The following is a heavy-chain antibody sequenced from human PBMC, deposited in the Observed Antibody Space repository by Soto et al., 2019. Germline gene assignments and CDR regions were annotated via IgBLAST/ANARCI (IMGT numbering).Heavy chain of an antibody. CDR3: AVNTPLLTPLDFWSGYSFDY. D-gene: IGHD3-3*01. J-gene: IGHJ4*02. CDR1: GGTFSMYA. V-gene: IGHV1-69*06. Sequence: SVKVSCKASGGTFSMYAISCVVQSAGQWLDWMGGIIPIFGTANYAQKFQGRVTITADKSTSTAYMELSSLRSEDTAVYYCAVNTPLLTPLDFWSGYSFDYWGQGTLVTVSS. CDR2: IIPIFGTA.